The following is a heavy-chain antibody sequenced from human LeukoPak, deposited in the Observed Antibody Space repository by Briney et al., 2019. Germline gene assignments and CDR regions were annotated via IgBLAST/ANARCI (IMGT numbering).Heavy chain of an antibody. V-gene: IGHV3-74*01. D-gene: IGHD3-10*02. CDR2: IDSDGSTT. J-gene: IGHJ5*02. Sequence: GGSLRLSCAASGFTSSNYWMHWVRQVPGKGLVWVSRIDSDGSTTRYADSVKGRFTISRDNAKNTLALQMNSLRDEDTAVYYCARDTMLGMGNPWGQGTLVTVSS. CDR3: ARDTMLGMGNP. CDR1: GFTSSNYW.